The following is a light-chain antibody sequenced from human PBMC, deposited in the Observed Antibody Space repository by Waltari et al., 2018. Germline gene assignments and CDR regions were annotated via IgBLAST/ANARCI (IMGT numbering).Light chain of an antibody. CDR3: CSFSGTYYV. Sequence: QSALTQPRSVSGTPGQSVTISCTGTSSDVGSYNYVSWYQQHPGKAPKLMIYDVTKRPSGVPDRFSVSNSGNTASLTISGLQAEDEADYHCCSFSGTYYVFGTGTEVTVL. J-gene: IGLJ1*01. V-gene: IGLV2-11*01. CDR2: DVT. CDR1: SSDVGSYNY.